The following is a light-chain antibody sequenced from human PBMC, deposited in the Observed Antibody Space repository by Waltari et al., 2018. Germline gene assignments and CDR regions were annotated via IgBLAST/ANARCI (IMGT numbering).Light chain of an antibody. Sequence: QSVLTQPPSASGTPGQRVTIPCSGSRSNIGNNYVYWYQQPPGTAPKLLIYRNNRRPSGVPDRFSGSKSGTSASLAISGLRSEDEADYYCAVWDDSLSGRVFGGGTKVTVL. CDR2: RNN. J-gene: IGLJ3*02. CDR3: AVWDDSLSGRV. CDR1: RSNIGNNY. V-gene: IGLV1-47*01.